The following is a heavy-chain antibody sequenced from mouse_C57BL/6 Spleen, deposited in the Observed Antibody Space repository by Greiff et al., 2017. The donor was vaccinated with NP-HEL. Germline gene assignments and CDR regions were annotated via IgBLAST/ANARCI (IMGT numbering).Heavy chain of an antibody. Sequence: QVQLKESGAELVKPGASVKLSCKASGYTFTSYWMQWVKQRPGQGLEWIGEIDPSDSYTNYNQKFKGKATLTVDTSSSTAYMQLSSLTSEDSAVYYCARRYGSSYGAMDYWGQGTSVTVSS. V-gene: IGHV1-50*01. CDR1: GYTFTSYW. CDR3: ARRYGSSYGAMDY. CDR2: IDPSDSYT. J-gene: IGHJ4*01. D-gene: IGHD1-1*01.